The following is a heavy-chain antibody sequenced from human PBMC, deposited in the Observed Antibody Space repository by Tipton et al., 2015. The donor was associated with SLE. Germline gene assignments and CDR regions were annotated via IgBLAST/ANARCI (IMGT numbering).Heavy chain of an antibody. Sequence: SLRLSCAASGFTFSSYWMHWVRQAPGKGLVWVSRINTDGRTTTYADSVKGRFTISRDNAKNTLYLQMNSLRAEDAAFYYCAKDMGYSRLHYFHYWGQGALVTVSS. V-gene: IGHV3-74*01. CDR2: INTDGRTT. D-gene: IGHD6-13*01. CDR1: GFTFSSYW. CDR3: AKDMGYSRLHYFHY. J-gene: IGHJ4*02.